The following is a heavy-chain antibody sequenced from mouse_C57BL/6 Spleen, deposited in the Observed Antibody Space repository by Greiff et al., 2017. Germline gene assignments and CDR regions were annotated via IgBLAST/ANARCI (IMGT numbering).Heavy chain of an antibody. V-gene: IGHV1-69*01. CDR3: ARNRDGGYFDY. Sequence: QVQLKQPGAELVMPGASVKLSCKASGYTFTSYWMHWVKQRPGQGLEWIGEIDPSDSYTNYNQKFKGKSTLTVDKSSSTAYMQLSSLTSEDSAVYYCARNRDGGYFDYWGQGTTLTVAS. CDR2: IDPSDSYT. D-gene: IGHD4-1*01. J-gene: IGHJ2*01. CDR1: GYTFTSYW.